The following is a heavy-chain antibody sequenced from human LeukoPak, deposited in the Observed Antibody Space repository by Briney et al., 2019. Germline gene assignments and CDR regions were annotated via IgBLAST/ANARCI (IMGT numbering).Heavy chain of an antibody. CDR2: IRSKAYGGTT. V-gene: IGHV3-49*03. Sequence: GGSLRLSCTASGFTFGDYAMSWFRQAPGKGLEWVGFIRSKAYGGTTEYAASVKGRFTISRDDSKSIAYLQMNSLKTEDTAVYYCTRVRDYSGTNFDYWGQGTLVTVSS. D-gene: IGHD1-26*01. CDR1: GFTFGDYA. CDR3: TRVRDYSGTNFDY. J-gene: IGHJ4*02.